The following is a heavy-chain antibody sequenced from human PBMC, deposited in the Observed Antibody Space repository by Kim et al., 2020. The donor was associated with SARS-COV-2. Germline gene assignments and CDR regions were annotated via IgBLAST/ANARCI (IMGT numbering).Heavy chain of an antibody. V-gene: IGHV1-69*13. J-gene: IGHJ4*02. CDR2: IIPIFGTA. CDR3: ARADSGTTLFDY. CDR1: GGTFSSYA. D-gene: IGHD3-10*01. Sequence: SVKVSCKASGGTFSSYAISWVRQAPGQGLEWMGGIIPIFGTANYAQKFQGRVTITADESTSTAYMELSSLRSEDTAVYYCARADSGTTLFDYWGQGTLVTVSS.